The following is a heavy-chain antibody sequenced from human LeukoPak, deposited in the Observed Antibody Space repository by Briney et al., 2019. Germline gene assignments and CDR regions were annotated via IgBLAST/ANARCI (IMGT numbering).Heavy chain of an antibody. CDR2: INHSGST. V-gene: IGHV4-34*01. CDR1: GGSFSGYY. J-gene: IGHJ5*02. Sequence: SETLSLTCAVYGGSFSGYYWSWIRQPPGKGLEWIGEINHSGSTNYNPSLKSRVTISVDTSKNQFSLKLSSVTAADTAVYYCARRFRITMVRGVTTKFDPWGQGTLVTVSS. CDR3: ARRFRITMVRGVTTKFDP. D-gene: IGHD3-10*01.